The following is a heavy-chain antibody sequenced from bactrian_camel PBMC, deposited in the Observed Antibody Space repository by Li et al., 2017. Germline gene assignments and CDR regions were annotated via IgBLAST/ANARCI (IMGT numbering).Heavy chain of an antibody. V-gene: IGHV3S53*01. J-gene: IGHJ4*01. CDR3: ATDPRVQRNQALSSEYQY. D-gene: IGHD3*01. Sequence: QVQLVESGGGSVEAGGSLTLSCATAGWVFSLYAVGWFRQAPGKEREVVAVIYTDGSTYYADSVAGRFTISQDNAKNTLYLQMNDLKPEDTAMYYCATDPRVQRNQALSSEYQYWGQGTQVTVS. CDR2: IYTDGST. CDR1: GWVFSLYA.